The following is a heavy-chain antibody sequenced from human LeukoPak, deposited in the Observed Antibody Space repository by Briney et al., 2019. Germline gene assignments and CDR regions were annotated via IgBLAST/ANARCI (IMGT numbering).Heavy chain of an antibody. D-gene: IGHD4-17*01. CDR3: ARLTTVTTKFYYYGMDV. V-gene: IGHV4-34*01. J-gene: IGHJ6*02. Sequence: TSSETLSLSCAVYGGSFSGYYWSRIRQPPGKGLEWIGEINHSGSTNYNPSLKSRVTISVDTSKNQFSLKLSSVTAADTAVYYCARLTTVTTKFYYYGMDVWGQGTTVTVSS. CDR1: GGSFSGYY. CDR2: INHSGST.